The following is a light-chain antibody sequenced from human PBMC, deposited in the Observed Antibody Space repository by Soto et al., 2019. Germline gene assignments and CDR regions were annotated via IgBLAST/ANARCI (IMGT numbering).Light chain of an antibody. Sequence: QSALTQPASVSGSPGQSITISCTGTSSDVGGYNFVSWYQQHPGKAPKFMIYDVSNRPSGVSNRFSGSNSGNTASLTISGLQAEDEADYYCCSYTSSSTYVFGTGTKLTVL. CDR1: SSDVGGYNF. V-gene: IGLV2-14*03. CDR3: CSYTSSSTYV. CDR2: DVS. J-gene: IGLJ1*01.